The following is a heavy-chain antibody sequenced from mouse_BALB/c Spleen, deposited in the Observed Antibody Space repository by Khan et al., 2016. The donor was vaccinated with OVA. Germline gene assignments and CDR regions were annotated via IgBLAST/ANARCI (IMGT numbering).Heavy chain of an antibody. CDR2: ILVGGSK. CDR3: AKDPPYYALDY. V-gene: IGHV2-6-5*01. J-gene: IGHJ4*01. Sequence: QVQLKQSGPGLVAPSQSLSITCTVSGFSLTDYAVSWIRQPPGKGLEWLGVILVGGSKYYNSALKSRLSISKDNSKSQVFLKMNSLQTDDTAVYYCAKDPPYYALDYWGQGTSVTVSS. CDR1: GFSLTDYA.